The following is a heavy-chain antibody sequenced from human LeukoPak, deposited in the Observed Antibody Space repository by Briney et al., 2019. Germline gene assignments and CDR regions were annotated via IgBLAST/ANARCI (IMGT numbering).Heavy chain of an antibody. CDR3: ARGWWELDY. CDR2: ISYDGSNK. CDR1: GFTFSSYA. V-gene: IGHV3-30*01. J-gene: IGHJ4*02. D-gene: IGHD1-26*01. Sequence: GGSLRLSCAASGFTFSSYAMHWVRQAPGKGLEWVAVISYDGSNKYYADSVKGRFTISRDNFKNTLYLQMNSLRAEDTAVYYCARGWWELDYWGQGTLVTVSS.